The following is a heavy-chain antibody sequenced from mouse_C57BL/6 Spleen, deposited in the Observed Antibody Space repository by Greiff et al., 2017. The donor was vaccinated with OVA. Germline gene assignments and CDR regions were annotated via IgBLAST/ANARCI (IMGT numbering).Heavy chain of an antibody. CDR2: ISSGSSTI. Sequence: EVKLVESGGGLVKPGGSLKLSCAASGFTFSDYGMHWVRQAPEKGLEWVAYISSGSSTIYYADTVKGRFTISRDNAENTLFLQMTSLRSEDTAMYYCARGDGYYGYFDYWGQGTTLTVSS. CDR3: ARGDGYYGYFDY. J-gene: IGHJ2*01. V-gene: IGHV5-17*01. CDR1: GFTFSDYG. D-gene: IGHD2-3*01.